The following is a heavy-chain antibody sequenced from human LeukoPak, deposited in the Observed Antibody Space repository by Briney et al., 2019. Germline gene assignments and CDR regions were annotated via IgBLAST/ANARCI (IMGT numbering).Heavy chain of an antibody. Sequence: GGSLRLSCAASGFTFSSYAMHWVRQAPGKGLEWVAVISYDGSNKYYADSVEGRFTISRDNSKNTLYLQMNSLRAEDTAVYYCARDKGDYDTSGSLFIFGGQGTLVTVSS. D-gene: IGHD3-22*01. CDR1: GFTFSSYA. J-gene: IGHJ4*02. CDR2: ISYDGSNK. V-gene: IGHV3-30-3*01. CDR3: ARDKGDYDTSGSLFIF.